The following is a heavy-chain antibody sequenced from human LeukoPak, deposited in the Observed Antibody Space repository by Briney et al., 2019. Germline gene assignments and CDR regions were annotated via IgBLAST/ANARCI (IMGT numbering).Heavy chain of an antibody. J-gene: IGHJ5*02. CDR3: ARDGDDFWSGYLDWFDP. Sequence: GASVKVSCKASGGTFSSYAISWVRQAPGQGLEWMGWISAYNGNTNYAQKLQGRVTMTTDTSTSTAYMELRSLRSDDTAVYYCARDGDDFWSGYLDWFDPWGQGTLVTVSS. D-gene: IGHD3-3*01. CDR1: GGTFSSYA. V-gene: IGHV1-18*01. CDR2: ISAYNGNT.